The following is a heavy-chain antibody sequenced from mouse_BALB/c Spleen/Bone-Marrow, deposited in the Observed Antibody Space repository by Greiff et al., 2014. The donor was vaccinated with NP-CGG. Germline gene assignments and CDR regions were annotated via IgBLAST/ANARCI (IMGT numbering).Heavy chain of an antibody. J-gene: IGHJ3*01. Sequence: EVMLVESGAELVKPGASVKLSCTASGFNIKDTYMHWVKQRPEQGLEWIGRIDPANGNTKYDPKFQGKATITAYTSSNTAYLQLSSLTSEDTAVYYCAQAGAYWGQGTLVTVSA. CDR3: AQAGAY. CDR1: GFNIKDTY. V-gene: IGHV14-3*02. CDR2: IDPANGNT. D-gene: IGHD3-2*02.